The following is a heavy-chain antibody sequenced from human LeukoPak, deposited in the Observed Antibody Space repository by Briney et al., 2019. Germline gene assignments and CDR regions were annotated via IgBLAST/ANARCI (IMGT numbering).Heavy chain of an antibody. Sequence: ASVKVSCKASGGTFSSYAISWVRQAPGQGLEWMGGIIPIFGTANYAQKFQDRVTITTDESTSTAYMELSSLRSEDTAVYYCAASTIFGVVITYNWFDPWGQGTLVTVSS. D-gene: IGHD3-3*01. CDR2: IIPIFGTA. CDR3: AASTIFGVVITYNWFDP. J-gene: IGHJ5*02. CDR1: GGTFSSYA. V-gene: IGHV1-69*05.